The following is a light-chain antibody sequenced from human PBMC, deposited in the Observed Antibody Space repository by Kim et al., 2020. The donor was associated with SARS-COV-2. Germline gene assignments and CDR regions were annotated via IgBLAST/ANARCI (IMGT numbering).Light chain of an antibody. CDR2: AAS. V-gene: IGKV1-9*01. CDR1: QGISNY. J-gene: IGKJ2*01. Sequence: DIQLTQSPSFLSASVGDSVTITCRTSQGISNYLAWYQQKPGKAPKLLIYAASTLQTGVPSRFSASGSGTEFTLTISSLQPEDFATYYCQQLNSYPSYTFGQGTKLEI. CDR3: QQLNSYPSYT.